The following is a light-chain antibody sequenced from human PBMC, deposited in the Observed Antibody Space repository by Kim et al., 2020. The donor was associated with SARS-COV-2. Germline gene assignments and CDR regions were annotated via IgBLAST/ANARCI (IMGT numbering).Light chain of an antibody. CDR1: SGHSSYA. CDR2: LNSDGSH. Sequence: PVLTQSPSASASLGASVKLTCTLSSGHSSYAIAWHQQHPEKGPRYLMKLNSDGSHSKGDGIPDRFSGSTSGAERYLTISSLQSEDEADYYCQTWGTGIRVFGGGTQLTV. V-gene: IGLV4-69*01. J-gene: IGLJ3*02. CDR3: QTWGTGIRV.